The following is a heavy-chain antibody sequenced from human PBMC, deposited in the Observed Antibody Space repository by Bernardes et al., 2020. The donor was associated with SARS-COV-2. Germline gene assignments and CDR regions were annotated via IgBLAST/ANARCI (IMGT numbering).Heavy chain of an antibody. CDR3: ARSPRYSSSHHFDY. CDR1: GFTFSSYD. V-gene: IGHV3-13*01. CDR2: IGTAGDT. D-gene: IGHD6-13*01. J-gene: IGHJ4*02. Sequence: GGSLRLSCAASGFTFSSYDMHWVRQATGKGLEWVSAIGTAGDTYYPGSVKGRFTIPRENAKNSLYLQMNSLRAGDTAVYYCARSPRYSSSHHFDYWGQGTLVTVSS.